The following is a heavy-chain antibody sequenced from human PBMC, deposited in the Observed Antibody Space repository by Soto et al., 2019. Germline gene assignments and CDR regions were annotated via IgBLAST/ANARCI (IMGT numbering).Heavy chain of an antibody. D-gene: IGHD2-15*01. CDR3: ARHTPAISISDH. Sequence: QLQLQESGPGLVKPSETLSLTCTVSGGSISSSSYYWGWIRQPPGKGLEWIGSIYYSGSTYYSPSLKSRVTISVDTSKNQFSLKLSSVTAADTAVYYCARHTPAISISDHWGQGTLVTVSS. V-gene: IGHV4-39*01. CDR2: IYYSGST. CDR1: GGSISSSSYY. J-gene: IGHJ4*02.